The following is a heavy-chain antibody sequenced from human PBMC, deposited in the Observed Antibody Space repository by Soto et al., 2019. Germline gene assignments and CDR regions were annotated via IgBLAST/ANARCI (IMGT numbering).Heavy chain of an antibody. CDR2: ISSSTSHT. V-gene: IGHV3-11*05. J-gene: IGHJ4*02. CDR1: GFTFSAYY. CDR3: ARGRGAAADYFDF. Sequence: TGGALRLPCAVSGFTFSAYYQTLFRPAPGKGLEWVSYISSSTSHTNYADSVKGRFTISRDNAKNSLFLQMNSLRAEDTAVYYCARGRGAAADYFDFWGQGTLVTVSS. D-gene: IGHD6-13*01.